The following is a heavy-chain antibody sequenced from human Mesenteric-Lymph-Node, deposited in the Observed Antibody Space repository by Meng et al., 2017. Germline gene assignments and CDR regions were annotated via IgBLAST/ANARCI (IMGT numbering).Heavy chain of an antibody. Sequence: QVPRQGSGPGLVQPSQTPSLSWTVSGGSISSGDYYWSWIRQPPGKGLEWIGYIYYSGSTYSNASLKNRVTISIDRSKNQFSLKLSSVTAADTAVYYCARVGAYCGGDCYHPRWGQGTLVTVSS. CDR1: GGSISSGDYY. V-gene: IGHV4-30-4*01. CDR3: ARVGAYCGGDCYHPR. D-gene: IGHD2-21*02. J-gene: IGHJ4*02. CDR2: IYYSGST.